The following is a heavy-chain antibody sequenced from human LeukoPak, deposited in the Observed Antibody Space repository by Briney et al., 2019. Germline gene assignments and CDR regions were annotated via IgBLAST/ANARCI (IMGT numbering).Heavy chain of an antibody. CDR3: ARGSGYY. V-gene: IGHV4-4*02. D-gene: IGHD3-22*01. Sequence: PGESLRLSCAASGFPFSTYWMSWVRQPPGKGLEWIGEIYHSGSTNYNPSLKSRVTISVDKSKNQFSLKLSSVTAADTAVYYCARGSGYYWGQGTLVTVSS. CDR2: IYHSGST. J-gene: IGHJ4*02. CDR1: GFPFSTYW.